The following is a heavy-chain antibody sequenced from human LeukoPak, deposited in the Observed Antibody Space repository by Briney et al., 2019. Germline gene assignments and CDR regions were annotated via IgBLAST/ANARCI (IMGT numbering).Heavy chain of an antibody. CDR1: GFTFSSYS. CDR2: ISSSSSYI. J-gene: IGHJ6*03. V-gene: IGHV3-21*01. D-gene: IGHD6-13*01. CDR3: ARNIAAAGTVYYYYYYMDV. Sequence: PGGSLRLSCAASGFTFSSYSMNWVRQAPGKGLEWVSSISSSSSYIYYADSVKSRFTISRDNAQKSLYLQMNSLRAEDTAVYYCARNIAAAGTVYYYYYYMDVWGKGTTVTVSS.